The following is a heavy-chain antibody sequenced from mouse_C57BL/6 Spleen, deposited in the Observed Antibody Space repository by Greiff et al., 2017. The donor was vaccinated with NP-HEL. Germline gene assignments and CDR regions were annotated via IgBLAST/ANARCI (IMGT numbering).Heavy chain of an antibody. V-gene: IGHV5-4*03. D-gene: IGHD4-1*01. Sequence: EVKLQESGGGLVKPGGSLKLSCAASGFTFSSYAMSWVRQTPEKRLEWVATISDGGSYTYYPDNVKGRFTISRDNAKNNLYLQMSHLKSEDTAMYYCAELGRGYWGQGTTLTVSS. J-gene: IGHJ2*01. CDR3: AELGRGY. CDR2: ISDGGSYT. CDR1: GFTFSSYA.